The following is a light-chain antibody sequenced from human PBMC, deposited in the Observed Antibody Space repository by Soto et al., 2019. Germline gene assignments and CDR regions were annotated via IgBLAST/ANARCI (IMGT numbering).Light chain of an antibody. V-gene: IGKV3-15*01. CDR1: QSVGIN. CDR3: QQFYDWPSYT. CDR2: AAS. Sequence: EILLTQSPATLSVSPGERATLSCRASQSVGINLAWYQQKPGQAPRLLIYAASTGASGIPARFSGSGSGTEFTLTVISLQSEDHAVYFCQQFYDWPSYTFVQGTKVEI. J-gene: IGKJ2*01.